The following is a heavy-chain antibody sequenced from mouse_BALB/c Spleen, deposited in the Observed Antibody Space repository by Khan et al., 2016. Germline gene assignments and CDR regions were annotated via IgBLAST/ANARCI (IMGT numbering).Heavy chain of an antibody. Sequence: VQLQQSGAELVKPGASVKLSCTASGFNIKDTYMHWVKQRPEQGLEWIGRIDPANGNTKYDPKFQGKATITADTSSNTAYLLLRSLTSDDTAVYSCARSPYDYDVGFAYWGQGTLVTVSA. CDR1: GFNIKDTY. V-gene: IGHV14-3*02. D-gene: IGHD2-4*01. J-gene: IGHJ3*01. CDR3: ARSPYDYDVGFAY. CDR2: IDPANGNT.